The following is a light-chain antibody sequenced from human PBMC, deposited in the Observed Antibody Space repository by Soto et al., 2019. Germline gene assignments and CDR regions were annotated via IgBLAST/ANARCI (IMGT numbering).Light chain of an antibody. CDR3: LLYYNGVRV. J-gene: IGLJ3*02. CDR2: DTT. CDR1: TGPVTSGHY. V-gene: IGLV7-46*01. Sequence: QAVVAQELSLTVSPGGTVTLTCDSNTGPVTSGHYPYWFQQKPGQAPRTLIYDTTRKHSWTPARFSGSLLGGKAALTLSGAQPEDEADYYCLLYYNGVRVFGGGTKLTVL.